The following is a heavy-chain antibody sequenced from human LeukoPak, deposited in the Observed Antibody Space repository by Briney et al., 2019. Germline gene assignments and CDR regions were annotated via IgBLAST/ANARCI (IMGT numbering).Heavy chain of an antibody. V-gene: IGHV4-61*01. CDR2: IYYSGST. CDR1: GDSVSSGSYY. J-gene: IGHJ4*02. Sequence: PSETLSLTCTVSGDSVSSGSYYWSWIRQSPGKGLEWIGYIYYSGSTNYNPSLKSRVTISIDASKNQFSLKLSSVTAADTAVYYCARGLLWYGSGSYSHWGQGTLVTVSS. CDR3: ARGLLWYGSGSYSH. D-gene: IGHD3-10*01.